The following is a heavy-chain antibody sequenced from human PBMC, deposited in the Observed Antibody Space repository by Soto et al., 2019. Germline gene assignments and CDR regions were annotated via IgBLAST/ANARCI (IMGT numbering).Heavy chain of an antibody. CDR3: ARDHRRTIFGVVIRDYYGMDV. J-gene: IGHJ6*02. V-gene: IGHV4-39*02. CDR1: GGSISSSRYY. CDR2: VFYSGTT. D-gene: IGHD3-3*01. Sequence: SETLSLTCTVSGGSISSSRYYWGWIRQPPGKGLEWIGSVFYSGTTFYHPSLKSRVTISVDTSKNQFSLKLSSVTAADTAVYYCARDHRRTIFGVVIRDYYGMDVWGQGTTVTVSS.